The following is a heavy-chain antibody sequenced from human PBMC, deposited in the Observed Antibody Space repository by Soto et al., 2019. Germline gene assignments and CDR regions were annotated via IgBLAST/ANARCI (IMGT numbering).Heavy chain of an antibody. CDR3: ARIAAAGHNAVDY. CDR2: INPSGGST. J-gene: IGHJ4*02. CDR1: GFTFTSYY. Sequence: VQLVESGGGLVKPGGSLRLSCAASGFTFTSYYMHWVRQAPGQGLEWMGIINPSGGSTSYAQKFQGRVTMTRDTSTSTVYMELSSLRSEDTAVYYCARIAAAGHNAVDYWGQGTLVTVSS. D-gene: IGHD6-13*01. V-gene: IGHV1-46*01.